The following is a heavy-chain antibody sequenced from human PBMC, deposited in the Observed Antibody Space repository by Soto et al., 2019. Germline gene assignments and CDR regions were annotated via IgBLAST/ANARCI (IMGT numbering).Heavy chain of an antibody. CDR1: GFTFSSYA. J-gene: IGHJ5*02. Sequence: GGSLRLSCAASGFTFSSYAMSWVRQAPGKGLEWVSAISGSGGSTYYADSVKGRFTISRDNSKNTLYLQMNSLRAEDTAVYYCAKDQVVRGVIFWFDPWGQGTLVTVSS. V-gene: IGHV3-23*01. CDR3: AKDQVVRGVIFWFDP. D-gene: IGHD3-10*01. CDR2: ISGSGGST.